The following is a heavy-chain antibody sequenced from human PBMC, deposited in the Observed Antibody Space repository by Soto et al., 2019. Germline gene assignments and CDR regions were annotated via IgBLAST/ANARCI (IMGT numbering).Heavy chain of an antibody. V-gene: IGHV1-69*01. Sequence: QVQLVQSGAEVKKPGSSVKVSCKASGGTFSSYAISWVRQAPGQGLEWMEGIIPIFGTANYAQKFQGRVTITADESTSTAYMELSSLRSEDTAVYYCARDNVGYYYDSSSSNWFDPWGQGTLVTVSS. CDR2: IIPIFGTA. CDR1: GGTFSSYA. CDR3: ARDNVGYYYDSSSSNWFDP. J-gene: IGHJ5*02. D-gene: IGHD3-22*01.